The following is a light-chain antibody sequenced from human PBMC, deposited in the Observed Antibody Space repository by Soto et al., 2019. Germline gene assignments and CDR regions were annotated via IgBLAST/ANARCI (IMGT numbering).Light chain of an antibody. CDR3: QQRSNWPPIT. V-gene: IGKV3-11*01. CDR2: DAS. J-gene: IGKJ5*01. Sequence: EIVLTQSPATLSLSPGDRATLSCRASQSVSSYLAWYQQKPGQAPRLLIYDASNMATGIPARFSGSGSGTDFTLTISSLEPEDFAVSNCQQRSNWPPITFGQGTRLEIK. CDR1: QSVSSY.